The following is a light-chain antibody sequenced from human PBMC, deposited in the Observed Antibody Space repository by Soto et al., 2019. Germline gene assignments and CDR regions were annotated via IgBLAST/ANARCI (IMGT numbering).Light chain of an antibody. J-gene: IGKJ1*01. CDR2: GAS. V-gene: IGKV3-20*01. CDR3: QQYGSSPRT. Sequence: EIVMTQSPATLSVSPGERATLSCRASQTVRNNYLAWYQQKPGQAPRLLIYGASSRATGIPDRFSGSGSGTDFILTISRLEPEDFAVYYCQQYGSSPRTFGQGTKV. CDR1: QTVRNNY.